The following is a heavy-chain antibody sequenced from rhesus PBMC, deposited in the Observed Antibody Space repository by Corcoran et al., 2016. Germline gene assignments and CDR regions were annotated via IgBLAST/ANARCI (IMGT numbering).Heavy chain of an antibody. D-gene: IGHD3-28*01. CDR1: GGSISGYYY. Sequence: QVQLQESGPGLVKPSETLPLTCAVSGGSISGYYYWSWIRQPPGKGLEWIGNIYVRVGSNYLNPALKSRVTLSVDTAKNQFSLKLSSVTAADTAVYYCARDHDSGYYGPFDYWGQGVLVTVSS. J-gene: IGHJ4*01. CDR2: IYVRVGSN. V-gene: IGHV4S14*01. CDR3: ARDHDSGYYGPFDY.